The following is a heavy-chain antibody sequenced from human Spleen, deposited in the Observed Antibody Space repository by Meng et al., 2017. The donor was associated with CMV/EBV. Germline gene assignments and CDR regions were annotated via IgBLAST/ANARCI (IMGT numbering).Heavy chain of an antibody. D-gene: IGHD3-3*01. J-gene: IGHJ5*02. CDR2: ISDSGSRT. CDR1: GFTFSHYE. V-gene: IGHV3-23*01. CDR3: AKSLRVDSYDTYS. Sequence: GESLKISCAASGFTFSHYEMNWVRQAPGKGLEWVSTISDSGSRTFYADSVRGRATVSRDNSKTTLYLEMSSLGAEDTALYYCAKSLRVDSYDTYSWGQGTMVTVSS.